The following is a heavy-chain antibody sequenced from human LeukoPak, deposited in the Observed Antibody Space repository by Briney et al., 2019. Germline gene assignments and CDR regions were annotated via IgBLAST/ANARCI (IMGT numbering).Heavy chain of an antibody. J-gene: IGHJ4*02. CDR3: ARTATVVVAGDFDY. CDR1: GYTFTGYY. D-gene: IGHD2-15*01. V-gene: IGHV1-2*02. CDR2: INPNSGGT. Sequence: ASVKVSCKASGYTFTGYYMHWVRQAPGQGLEWMGWINPNSGGTNYAQKFQGRVTMTRDTSISTAYMELSRLRSDDTAVYYCARTATVVVAGDFDYWGQGTLVTVSS.